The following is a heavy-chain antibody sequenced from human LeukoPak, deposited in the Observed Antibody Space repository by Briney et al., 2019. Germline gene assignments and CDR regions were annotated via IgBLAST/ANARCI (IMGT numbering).Heavy chain of an antibody. CDR3: ARVRIAAAGYNWFDP. J-gene: IGHJ5*02. CDR2: ISYDGSNK. Sequence: GGSLGLSCAASGFTFSSYAMHWVRQAPGKGLEWVAVISYDGSNKYYADSVKGRFTISRDNSKNTLYLQMNSLRAEDTAVYYCARVRIAAAGYNWFDPWGQGTLVTVSS. V-gene: IGHV3-30*04. D-gene: IGHD6-13*01. CDR1: GFTFSSYA.